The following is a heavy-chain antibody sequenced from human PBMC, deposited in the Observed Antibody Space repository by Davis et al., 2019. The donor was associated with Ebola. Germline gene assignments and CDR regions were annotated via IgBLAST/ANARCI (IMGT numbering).Heavy chain of an antibody. J-gene: IGHJ6*02. V-gene: IGHV4-59*01. CDR2: IYYSGST. CDR1: GGSISSYY. D-gene: IGHD4-11*01. Sequence: SETLSLTCTVSGGSISSYYWSWIRQPPGKGLEWIGYIYYSGSTNYNPSLKSRVTISVDTSKNQFSLKLSSVTAADTAVYYCARGEIATVIYYYYGMDVWGQGTTVTVSS. CDR3: ARGEIATVIYYYYGMDV.